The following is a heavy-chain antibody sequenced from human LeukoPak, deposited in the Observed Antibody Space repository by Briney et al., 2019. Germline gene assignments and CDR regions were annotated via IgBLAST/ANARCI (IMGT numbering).Heavy chain of an antibody. Sequence: ASVKVSCKASGGTFSSYAISWVRQATGQGLEWMGWMNPNSGNTGYAQKFQGRVTITRNTSISTAYMELSSLRSEDTAVYYCARMLDILTGYYMAHHAFDIWGQGTMVTVSS. CDR2: MNPNSGNT. D-gene: IGHD3-9*01. J-gene: IGHJ3*02. CDR1: GGTFSSYA. CDR3: ARMLDILTGYYMAHHAFDI. V-gene: IGHV1-8*03.